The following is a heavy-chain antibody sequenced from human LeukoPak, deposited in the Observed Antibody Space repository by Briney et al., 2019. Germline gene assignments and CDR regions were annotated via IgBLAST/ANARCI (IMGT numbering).Heavy chain of an antibody. CDR3: TTIKRGNIFGYFDF. CDR2: VFDSGRT. J-gene: IGHJ4*02. D-gene: IGHD5-18*01. Sequence: SETLSLTCTVSGGSITTHHWNWIRQTPGKGLEWIGYVFDSGRTKENPSLKRRVTLSADTSKNQLSLRLSSVTAADTAVYYCTTIKRGNIFGYFDFWGQGILVTVSS. V-gene: IGHV4-59*11. CDR1: GGSITTHH.